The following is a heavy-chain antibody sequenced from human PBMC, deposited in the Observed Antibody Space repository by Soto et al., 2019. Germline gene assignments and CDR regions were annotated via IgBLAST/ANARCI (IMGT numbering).Heavy chain of an antibody. V-gene: IGHV1-3*01. CDR1: GYTFTSYA. CDR3: ARASITIFGVVITSDYYYGMDV. Sequence: ASVKVSCKASGYTFTSYAMHWVRQAPGQRLEWMGWINAGNGNTKYSQKFQGRVTITRDTSASTAYMELSSLRSEDTAVYYCARASITIFGVVITSDYYYGMDVWGQGTTVTVSS. CDR2: INAGNGNT. D-gene: IGHD3-3*01. J-gene: IGHJ6*02.